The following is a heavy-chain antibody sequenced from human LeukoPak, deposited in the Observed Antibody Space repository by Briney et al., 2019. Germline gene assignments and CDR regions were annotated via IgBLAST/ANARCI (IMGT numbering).Heavy chain of an antibody. V-gene: IGHV3-48*01. D-gene: IGHD3-22*01. J-gene: IGHJ3*02. CDR3: ARTPYDGSDHDAFDI. CDR2: ISSSSSTI. CDR1: GFSFSSYS. Sequence: PGGSLRLSCAASGFSFSSYSINWVRQAPGKGLEWISYISSSSSTISYADSVKGRFTISRDNAENSLYLQMNSLRAEDTAVYYCARTPYDGSDHDAFDIWGQGTMVTVSS.